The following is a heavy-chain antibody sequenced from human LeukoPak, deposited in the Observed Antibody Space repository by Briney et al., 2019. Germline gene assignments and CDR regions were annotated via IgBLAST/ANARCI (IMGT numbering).Heavy chain of an antibody. D-gene: IGHD3-22*01. CDR3: ARERRSGFNFDY. J-gene: IGHJ4*02. CDR2: INPNSGVT. V-gene: IGHV1-2*02. Sequence: ATVKVSCKASGSTFTDYYMHWVRQAPGQGLEWLGWINPNSGVTNYAQKFQGRVTMTRDTSVSTAYMEVSSLRSDDTAVYYCARERRSGFNFDYWGQGTLVTVSS. CDR1: GSTFTDYY.